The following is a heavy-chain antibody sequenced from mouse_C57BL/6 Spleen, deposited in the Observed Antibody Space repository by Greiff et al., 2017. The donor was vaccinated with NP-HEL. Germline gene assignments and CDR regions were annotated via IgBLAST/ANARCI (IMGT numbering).Heavy chain of an antibody. Sequence: QVQLQQPGAELVKPGASVKLSCKASGYTFTSYWMHWVKQRPGQGLEWIGLIHPNSGSTNYNEKFKSKATLTVDKSCSTAYMQLSSLTFEDSAVYYCARSGLGAMDYWGQGTSVTVSS. CDR3: ARSGLGAMDY. D-gene: IGHD3-3*01. V-gene: IGHV1-64*01. CDR1: GYTFTSYW. CDR2: IHPNSGST. J-gene: IGHJ4*01.